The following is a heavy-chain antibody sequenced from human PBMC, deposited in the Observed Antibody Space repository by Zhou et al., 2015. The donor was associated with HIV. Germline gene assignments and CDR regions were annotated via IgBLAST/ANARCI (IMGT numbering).Heavy chain of an antibody. J-gene: IGHJ4*02. CDR2: INSDGTKR. CDR3: ARDKSGGVDY. D-gene: IGHD5-12*01. CDR1: GFSFADYP. Sequence: VQLVESGGGLVKPGGSLRLSCAASGFSFADYPMHWVRQVPGQGLMWVGRINSDGTKRVYAESVRGRFTISRDNVKQNSKSPIGQSESRRHGNIFCARDKSGGVDYWGQGTLVTVSP. V-gene: IGHV3-74*01.